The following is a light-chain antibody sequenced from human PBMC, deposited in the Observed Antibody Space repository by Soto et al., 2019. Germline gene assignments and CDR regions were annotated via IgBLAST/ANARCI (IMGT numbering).Light chain of an antibody. V-gene: IGKV3-20*01. J-gene: IGKJ1*01. CDR3: QQYGSSQT. CDR1: QSVSSY. CDR2: DAS. Sequence: EIVLTQSPAPLSLSPGERATLSCRASQSVSSYLAWYQQKPGQAPRLLIYDASNRATGISGRFSGSGSGTDFTLTISRLEPEDFAVYYCQQYGSSQTFGQGTKVDIK.